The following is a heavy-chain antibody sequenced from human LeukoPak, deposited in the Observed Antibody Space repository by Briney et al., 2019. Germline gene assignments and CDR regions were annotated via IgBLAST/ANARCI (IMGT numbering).Heavy chain of an antibody. D-gene: IGHD3-22*01. V-gene: IGHV4-59*01. Sequence: ASETLSLTCTVSGGSISSYYWSWIRQPPGKGLEWIGYIYYSGSTNYNPSLKSRVTISVDTSKNQFSLKLSSVTAADTAVYYCARFPGYYYDSSYWGQGTLVTVSS. CDR3: ARFPGYYYDSSY. CDR2: IYYSGST. CDR1: GGSISSYY. J-gene: IGHJ4*02.